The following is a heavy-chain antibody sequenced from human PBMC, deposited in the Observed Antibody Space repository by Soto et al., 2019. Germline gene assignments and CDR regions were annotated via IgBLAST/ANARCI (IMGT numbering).Heavy chain of an antibody. CDR1: GFTFSSYA. Sequence: GGSLRLSCAASGFTFSSYAMSWVRQAPGKGLEWVSAISGSGGSTYYADSVKGRFTISRDNSKNTLYLQMNSLRAEDTAVYYCAKGVVVPAAMFYEQLYYFDYWGQGTLVTVSS. D-gene: IGHD2-2*01. CDR2: ISGSGGST. CDR3: AKGVVVPAAMFYEQLYYFDY. J-gene: IGHJ4*02. V-gene: IGHV3-23*01.